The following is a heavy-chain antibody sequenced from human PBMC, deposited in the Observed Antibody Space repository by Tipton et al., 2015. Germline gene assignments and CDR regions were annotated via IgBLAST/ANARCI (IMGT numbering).Heavy chain of an antibody. CDR1: EFTFSAYW. D-gene: IGHD2-15*01. V-gene: IGHV3-7*01. CDR3: ASRYCSGGSCYPYWDY. Sequence: GSLRLSCVGSEFTFSAYWMSWVRQAPGKGLEWVANIKQDGSEKYYVDSVKGRFTISRDNAKNSLYLQMNSLSGEDTAVYYCASRYCSGGSCYPYWDYWGPGTLVTVSS. CDR2: IKQDGSEK. J-gene: IGHJ4*02.